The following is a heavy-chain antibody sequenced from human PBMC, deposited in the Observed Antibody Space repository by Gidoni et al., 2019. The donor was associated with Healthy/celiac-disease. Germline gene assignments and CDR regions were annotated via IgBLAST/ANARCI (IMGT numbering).Heavy chain of an antibody. J-gene: IGHJ3*02. CDR3: ARPTIYDFWSGYYTAFDI. CDR2: IYYSGST. Sequence: QLQLQESGPGLVKPSETLSLTCTVSGGSISSSSYYWGWIRQPPGKGLEWIGSIYYSGSTYYNPSLKSRVTISVDTSKNQFSLKLSSVTAADTAVYYCARPTIYDFWSGYYTAFDIWGQGTMVTVSS. V-gene: IGHV4-39*01. D-gene: IGHD3-3*01. CDR1: GGSISSSSYY.